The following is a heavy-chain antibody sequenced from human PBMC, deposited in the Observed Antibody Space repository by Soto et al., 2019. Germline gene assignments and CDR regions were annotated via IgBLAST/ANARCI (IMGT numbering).Heavy chain of an antibody. D-gene: IGHD6-6*01. CDR2: IIPIFGTA. CDR3: ARDPRARFAPDYYYGMDV. Sequence: GASVKVSCKASGGTFSSYAISWVRQAPGQGLEWMGGIIPIFGTANYAQKFQGRVTITADESTSTAYMELSSLRSEDTAVYYCARDPRARFAPDYYYGMDVWGQGTTVTVS. J-gene: IGHJ6*02. V-gene: IGHV1-69*13. CDR1: GGTFSSYA.